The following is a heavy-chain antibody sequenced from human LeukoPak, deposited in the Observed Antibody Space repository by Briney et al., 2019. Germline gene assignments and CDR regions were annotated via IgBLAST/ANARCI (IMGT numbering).Heavy chain of an antibody. CDR3: ARGPGVRWLVGFDY. CDR2: VWYDGTNK. V-gene: IGHV3-33*01. CDR1: GFTFSSYG. J-gene: IGHJ4*02. Sequence: PGGSLRLSCAASGFTFSSYGMHWVRKAPGQGLGWVADVWYDGTNKYYADSVKGRFTISRDNSENTLYLQMNSLRAEDTAVYYCARGPGVRWLVGFDYWGQGTLVTVSS. D-gene: IGHD6-19*01.